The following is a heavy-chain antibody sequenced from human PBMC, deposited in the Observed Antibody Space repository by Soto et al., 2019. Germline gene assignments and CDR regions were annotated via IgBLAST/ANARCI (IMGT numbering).Heavy chain of an antibody. J-gene: IGHJ4*02. D-gene: IGHD3-16*02. CDR2: ISGSGGST. Sequence: GGSLRLSCAASGFTFSSYAMSWVRQAPGKGLEWVSAISGSGGSTYYADSVKGRFTISRDNSKNTQYLQMNSLRAEDTAVYYCAKDSLNGGVIVPETLDYWGQGTLVTVSS. CDR3: AKDSLNGGVIVPETLDY. CDR1: GFTFSSYA. V-gene: IGHV3-23*01.